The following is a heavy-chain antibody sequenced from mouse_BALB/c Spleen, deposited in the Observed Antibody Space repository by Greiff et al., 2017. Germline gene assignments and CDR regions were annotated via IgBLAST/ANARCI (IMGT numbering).Heavy chain of an antibody. CDR1: GYTFTSYW. V-gene: IGHV1S127*01. Sequence: QVQLQQPGAELVKPGASVKMSCKASGYTFTSYWMHWVKQRPGQGLEWIGTIDPSDSYTSYNQKFKGKATLTVDTSSSTAYMQLSSLTSEDSAVYYCTRDYYDYPDFDYWGQGTTLTVSS. J-gene: IGHJ2*01. CDR2: IDPSDSYT. D-gene: IGHD2-4*01. CDR3: TRDYYDYPDFDY.